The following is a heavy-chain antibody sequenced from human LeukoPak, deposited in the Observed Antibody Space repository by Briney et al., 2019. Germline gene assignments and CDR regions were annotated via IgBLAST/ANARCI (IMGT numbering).Heavy chain of an antibody. V-gene: IGHV1-46*01. Sequence: ASVKVSCKASGYTFTSYYMHWVRQAPGQGLEWMGIINPSGGSTSYAQKFQGRVTMTRDTSTRPVYRELRSLRCDDTAVYYRARAYYHDSRDYYFPLDYWGQGTLVTVSS. CDR3: ARAYYHDSRDYYFPLDY. J-gene: IGHJ4*02. D-gene: IGHD3-22*01. CDR2: INPSGGST. CDR1: GYTFTSYY.